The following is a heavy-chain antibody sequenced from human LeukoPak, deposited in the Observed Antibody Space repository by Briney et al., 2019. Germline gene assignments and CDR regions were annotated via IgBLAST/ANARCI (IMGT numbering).Heavy chain of an antibody. Sequence: GASVKVSCKAFGYTFTSNYMHWVRQAPGQGPEWMGVISPSGGSTTYAQKFQGRVTMTRNTSTSTVYMELSSLRSEDTAVYYCARIRDGYNDAYDIWGQGTMVTVPS. CDR3: ARIRDGYNDAYDI. CDR2: ISPSGGST. CDR1: GYTFTSNY. D-gene: IGHD5-24*01. V-gene: IGHV1-46*01. J-gene: IGHJ3*02.